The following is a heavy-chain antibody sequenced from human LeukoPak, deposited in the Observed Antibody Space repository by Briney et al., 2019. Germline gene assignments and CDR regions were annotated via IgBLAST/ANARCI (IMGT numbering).Heavy chain of an antibody. CDR2: ISGSGGST. CDR1: RFTFSSFA. CDR3: AREGIAAAVDY. D-gene: IGHD6-13*01. J-gene: IGHJ4*02. V-gene: IGHV3-23*01. Sequence: GGSLRLSCAASRFTFSSFAMSWVRQAPGKGLEWVSVISGSGGSTNYADSVKGRFTISRDNSKSTLYLQMNSLRAEDTAVYYCAREGIAAAVDYWGQGTLVTVSS.